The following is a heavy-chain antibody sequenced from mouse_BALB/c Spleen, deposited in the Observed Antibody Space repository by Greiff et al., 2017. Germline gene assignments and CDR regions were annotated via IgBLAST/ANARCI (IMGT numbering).Heavy chain of an antibody. CDR3: VRETIYYDYDYYAMDY. D-gene: IGHD2-4*01. CDR2: IRSKSNNYAT. CDR1: GFTFNTNA. V-gene: IGHV10S3*01. J-gene: IGHJ4*01. Sequence: GGGLVQPKGSLKLSCAASGFTFNTNAMNWVRQAPGKGLEWVARIRSKSNNYATYYADSVKDRFTISRDDSQSMLYLQMNNLKTEDTAMYYCVRETIYYDYDYYAMDYWGQGTSVTVSS.